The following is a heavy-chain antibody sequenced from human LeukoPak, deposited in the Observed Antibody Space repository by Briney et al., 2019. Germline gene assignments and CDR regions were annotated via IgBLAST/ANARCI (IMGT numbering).Heavy chain of an antibody. V-gene: IGHV5-51*01. CDR1: GYSFTSYW. CDR2: IYPGDSDT. D-gene: IGHD2-15*01. Sequence: GESLKISCKGSGYSFTSYWIGWVRQMSGKGLEWMGIIYPGDSDTRYSPFDQGQVTISVDKSISTAYLQWSSLKASDTAMYYCARPYCSGGSCYLYYFDYWGQGTLVTVSS. J-gene: IGHJ4*02. CDR3: ARPYCSGGSCYLYYFDY.